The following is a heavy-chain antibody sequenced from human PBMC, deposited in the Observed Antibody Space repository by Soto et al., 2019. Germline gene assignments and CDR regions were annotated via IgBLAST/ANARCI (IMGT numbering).Heavy chain of an antibody. D-gene: IGHD2-2*01. J-gene: IGHJ6*03. CDR3: AREDSYKYCSSTSCYYYYYMDV. CDR2: IYYSGST. V-gene: IGHV4-59*01. CDR1: GGSISSYY. Sequence: PSETLSLTCTVSGGSISSYYWSWIRQPPGKGLEWIGYIYYSGSTNYNPSLKSRVTISVDTSKNQFSLKLSSVTAADTAVYYCAREDSYKYCSSTSCYYYYYMDVWGKGTTVTVSS.